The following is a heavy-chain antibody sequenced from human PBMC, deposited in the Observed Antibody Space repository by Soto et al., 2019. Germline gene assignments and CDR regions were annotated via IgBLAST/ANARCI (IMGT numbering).Heavy chain of an antibody. D-gene: IGHD2-15*01. V-gene: IGHV1-3*01. J-gene: IGHJ6*02. CDR3: ARGVVVVDATQGFGYYYYGMDV. Sequence: ASVKVSCKASGYTFTSYAMHWVRQAPGQRLEWMGWINAGNGNTKYSQKFQGRVTITRDTSASTAYMELSSLRSEDTAVYYCARGVVVVDATQGFGYYYYGMDVWGQGTTVTVYS. CDR1: GYTFTSYA. CDR2: INAGNGNT.